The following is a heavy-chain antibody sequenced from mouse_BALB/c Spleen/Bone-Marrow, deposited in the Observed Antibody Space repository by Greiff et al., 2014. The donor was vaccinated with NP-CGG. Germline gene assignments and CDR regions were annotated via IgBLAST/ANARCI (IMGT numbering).Heavy chain of an antibody. CDR1: GYSFTGYT. CDR2: INPCNGGT. CDR3: ASYYGSSWYFDV. D-gene: IGHD1-1*01. Sequence: EVQLQQSGPELVKPGASMKISCKASGYSFTGYTMNWVKQSHGKNLEWIGLINPCNGGTSYNQKFKGKATLTVDKSSRTAYMEFLSLTSEDSAVYYCASYYGSSWYFDVWGAGTTVTVSS. J-gene: IGHJ1*01. V-gene: IGHV1S135*01.